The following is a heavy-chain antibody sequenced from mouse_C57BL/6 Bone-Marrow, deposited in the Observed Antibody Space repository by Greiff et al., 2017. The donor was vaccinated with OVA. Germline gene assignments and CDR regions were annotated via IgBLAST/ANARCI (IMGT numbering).Heavy chain of an antibody. J-gene: IGHJ3*01. CDR2: IDPANGNT. Sequence: VQLQQSVAELVRPGASVKLSCTASGFKIKNTYMHWVKQRPEQGLAWIGRIDPANGNTKYAPKFQGKATITADTSSNTAYLQLSSLTSEDTAIYYCARYYGSSYVFAYWGQGTLVTVSA. V-gene: IGHV14-3*01. CDR1: GFKIKNTY. CDR3: ARYYGSSYVFAY. D-gene: IGHD1-1*01.